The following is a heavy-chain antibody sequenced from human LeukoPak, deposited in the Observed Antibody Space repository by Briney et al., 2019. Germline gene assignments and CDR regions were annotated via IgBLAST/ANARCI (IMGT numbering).Heavy chain of an antibody. Sequence: SETLSLTCTVSGGSISFYYWSWIRQPPGKGLEWIGYIYYSGSTNYNPSLKSRVTISVDTSNNQFSLKLSSVTAADTAVYYCARQSGRNLLDSWGQGTLVTVSS. D-gene: IGHD1-26*01. CDR3: ARQSGRNLLDS. V-gene: IGHV4-59*08. J-gene: IGHJ4*02. CDR2: IYYSGST. CDR1: GGSISFYY.